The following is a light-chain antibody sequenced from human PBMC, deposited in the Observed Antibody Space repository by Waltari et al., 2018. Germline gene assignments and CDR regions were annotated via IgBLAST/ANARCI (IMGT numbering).Light chain of an antibody. CDR3: QQVNTYSWT. Sequence: DIHLTQSPSYLSASVGDRVTITCRASRGISSYLAWYQQKPGKAPKPLIYAASTLQSGVPLRFSGSGSGTEFTLTISSLQPEDVATYYCQQVNTYSWTFGQGTKVEIK. CDR2: AAS. V-gene: IGKV1-9*01. J-gene: IGKJ1*01. CDR1: RGISSY.